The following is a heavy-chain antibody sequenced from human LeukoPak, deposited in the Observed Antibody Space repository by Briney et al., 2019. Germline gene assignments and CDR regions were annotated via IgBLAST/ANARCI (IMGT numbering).Heavy chain of an antibody. Sequence: TSETLSLTCTVSGGSISSGSYYWSWIRQPAGKGLEWIGRIYTSGSTNYNPFLKSRVTISIDTSKNQFSLKLSSVTAADTAVYYCAGVGTASAFDIWGQGTMVTVSS. CDR3: AGVGTASAFDI. V-gene: IGHV4-61*02. CDR1: GGSISSGSYY. CDR2: IYTSGST. D-gene: IGHD1-26*01. J-gene: IGHJ3*02.